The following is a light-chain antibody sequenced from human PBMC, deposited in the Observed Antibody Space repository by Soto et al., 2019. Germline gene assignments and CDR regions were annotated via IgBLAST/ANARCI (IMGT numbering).Light chain of an antibody. J-gene: IGKJ1*01. CDR1: QSFRGL. Sequence: EIVLTQSPATLSSFPGDRVTLSCRASQSFRGLLAWYQQKPGQAPRLLIYDAYNRATGIPPRFSGSGSGTDFTLTISRLEPEDFAVYYCQQYGSSLWTFGQGTKVDI. CDR2: DAY. CDR3: QQYGSSLWT. V-gene: IGKV3-20*01.